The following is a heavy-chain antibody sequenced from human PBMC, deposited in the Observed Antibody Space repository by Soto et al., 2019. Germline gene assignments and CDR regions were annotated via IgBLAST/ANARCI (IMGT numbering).Heavy chain of an antibody. CDR2: ISYDGSNK. Sequence: PGGSLRLSCAASGFTFSSYAMHWVRQAPGKGLEWVAVISYDGSNKYYADSVKGRFTISRDNSKNTLYLQMNSLRAEDTAVYYCARDSASYDILTGFRYWGQGTLVTVSS. J-gene: IGHJ4*02. CDR1: GFTFSSYA. V-gene: IGHV3-30-3*01. D-gene: IGHD3-9*01. CDR3: ARDSASYDILTGFRY.